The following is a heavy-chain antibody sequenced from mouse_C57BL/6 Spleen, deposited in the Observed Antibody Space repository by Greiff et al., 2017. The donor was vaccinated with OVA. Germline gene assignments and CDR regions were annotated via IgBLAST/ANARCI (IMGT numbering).Heavy chain of an antibody. CDR2: IYPRSGNT. CDR3: ARGTAQAKSQYFFDY. D-gene: IGHD3-2*02. CDR1: GYTFTSYG. V-gene: IGHV1-81*01. Sequence: QVQLQQSGAELARPGASVKLSCKASGYTFTSYGISWVKQRTGQGLEWIGEIYPRSGNTYYNEKFKGKATLTADKSSSTAYMELRSLTSEDSAVYFCARGTAQAKSQYFFDYGGKGTTLTVST. J-gene: IGHJ2*01.